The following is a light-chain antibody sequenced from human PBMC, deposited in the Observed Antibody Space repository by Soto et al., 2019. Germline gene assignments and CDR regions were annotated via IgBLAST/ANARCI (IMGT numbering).Light chain of an antibody. J-gene: IGKJ1*01. CDR1: QSVASSY. Sequence: EVVLTQSPGTLSLSPGERVTLSCRASQSVASSYLAWYQQKPGRAPRPLFYSASSRATGLPDRFSGSGSGTDFTLTISRLEPEDFAVYYCHHFGSLPETFGQGTNVE. V-gene: IGKV3-20*01. CDR3: HHFGSLPET. CDR2: SAS.